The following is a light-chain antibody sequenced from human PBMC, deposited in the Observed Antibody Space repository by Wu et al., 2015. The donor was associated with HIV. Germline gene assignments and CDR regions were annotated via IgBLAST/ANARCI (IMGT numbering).Light chain of an antibody. CDR3: QHYKTALRT. J-gene: IGKJ1*01. V-gene: IGKV1-27*01. CDR2: GAS. Sequence: VGDRVTITCRASQGINNYLAWYQQKPGRVPKLLIHGASTLQSGVSSRFSGSGSGTDFTLTINSLQPEDVATYFCQHYKTALRTFGQGTKVEIK. CDR1: QGINNY.